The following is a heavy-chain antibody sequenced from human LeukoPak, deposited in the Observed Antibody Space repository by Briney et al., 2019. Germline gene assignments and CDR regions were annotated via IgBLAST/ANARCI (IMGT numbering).Heavy chain of an antibody. Sequence: GGSLRLSCAASGFTFSSYWMSWVRQAPGKGLEWMANIKQDGSEKYYVDSVKGRFTISRDNAKNSLYLQMNSLRAEDTAVYYCARSRGVATIPYGMDVWGQGTTVTVSS. CDR3: ARSRGVATIPYGMDV. CDR1: GFTFSSYW. V-gene: IGHV3-7*01. J-gene: IGHJ6*02. CDR2: IKQDGSEK. D-gene: IGHD5-12*01.